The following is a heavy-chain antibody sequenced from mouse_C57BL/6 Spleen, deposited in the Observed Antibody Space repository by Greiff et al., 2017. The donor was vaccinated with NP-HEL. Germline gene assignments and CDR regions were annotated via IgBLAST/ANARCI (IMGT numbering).Heavy chain of an antibody. D-gene: IGHD1-1*01. CDR1: GYTFTDYY. Sequence: EVQLQQSGPELVKPGASVKISCKASGYTFTDYYMNWVKQSHGKSLEWIGDINPNNGGTSYNQKFKGKATLTVDKSSSTAYMELRSLTSEDSAVYYCARGGIYYGSRDWFAYWGQGTLVTVSA. CDR2: INPNNGGT. CDR3: ARGGIYYGSRDWFAY. V-gene: IGHV1-26*01. J-gene: IGHJ3*01.